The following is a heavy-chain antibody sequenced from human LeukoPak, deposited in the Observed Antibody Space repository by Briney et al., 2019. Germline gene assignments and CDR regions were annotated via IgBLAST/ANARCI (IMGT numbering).Heavy chain of an antibody. CDR1: GFTFSSYA. CDR3: AKGNGYCSSTSCYYYYYMDV. J-gene: IGHJ6*03. V-gene: IGHV3-23*01. CDR2: ISGSGGST. D-gene: IGHD2-2*03. Sequence: GGSLRLSCAASGFTFSSYAVTWVRQAPGKGLEWVSAISGSGGSTYYADSVKGRFTISRDNSKNTLYLQMNSLRAEDTAVYYCAKGNGYCSSTSCYYYYYMDVWGKGTTVTVSS.